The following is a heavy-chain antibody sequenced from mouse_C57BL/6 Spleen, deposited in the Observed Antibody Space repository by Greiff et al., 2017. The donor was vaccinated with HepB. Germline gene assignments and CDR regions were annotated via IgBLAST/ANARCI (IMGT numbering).Heavy chain of an antibody. CDR1: GFNIKDYY. V-gene: IGHV14-1*01. Sequence: EVQLVESGAELVRPGASVKLSCTASGFNIKDYYMHWVKQRPEQGLEWIGRIDPEDGDTEYAPKFQGKATMTADTPSNTAYLQLSSLTSEDTAVYYCTSASQDYFDYWGQGTTLTVSS. D-gene: IGHD6-1*01. CDR3: TSASQDYFDY. CDR2: IDPEDGDT. J-gene: IGHJ2*01.